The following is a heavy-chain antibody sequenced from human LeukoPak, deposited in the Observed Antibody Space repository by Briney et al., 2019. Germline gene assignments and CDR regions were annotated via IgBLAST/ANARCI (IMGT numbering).Heavy chain of an antibody. CDR2: IHYTGNT. Sequence: SETLSLTCTVSGGSISSDNYYWGWIRRPPGKGLEWIGSIHYTGNTYDNPSLKSRVTISVDTSRNQVSLKLTSVTAADTAVYYCARALFRFDSSSQSLHWYFDLWGRGTLVTVSS. V-gene: IGHV4-39*07. D-gene: IGHD3-22*01. J-gene: IGHJ2*01. CDR3: ARALFRFDSSSQSLHWYFDL. CDR1: GGSISSDNYY.